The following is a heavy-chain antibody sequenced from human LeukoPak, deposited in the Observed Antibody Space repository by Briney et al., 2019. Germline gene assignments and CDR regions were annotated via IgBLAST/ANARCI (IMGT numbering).Heavy chain of an antibody. V-gene: IGHV1-2*02. CDR2: INPNSGGT. Sequence: ASVKVSCKASGGTFSSYAISWVRQAPGHGLEWMGWINPNSGGTNYAQKFQGRVTMTRDTSISTAYMELSRLRFDDTAVYYCARFTGSGWTSDYWGQGTLVTVSS. CDR1: GGTFSSYA. J-gene: IGHJ4*02. CDR3: ARFTGSGWTSDY. D-gene: IGHD6-19*01.